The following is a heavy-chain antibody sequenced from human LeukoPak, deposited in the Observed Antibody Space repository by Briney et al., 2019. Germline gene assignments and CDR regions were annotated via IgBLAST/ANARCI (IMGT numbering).Heavy chain of an antibody. J-gene: IGHJ4*02. D-gene: IGHD1-1*01. CDR2: ITWNSDDM. CDR1: GFSFEAYG. V-gene: IGHV3-9*01. Sequence: PGRSLRLSCAASGFSFEAYGMSWVRQAPEKGLEWVSGITWNSDDMAYADSVKGRFTISRDNAKNCLYLQMNSLTVEDTALYYCTRVTSWRTGFDYWGQGTLVTVSS. CDR3: TRVTSWRTGFDY.